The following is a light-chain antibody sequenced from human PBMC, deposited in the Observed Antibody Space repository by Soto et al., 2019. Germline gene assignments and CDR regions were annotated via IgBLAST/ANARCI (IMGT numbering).Light chain of an antibody. J-gene: IGKJ1*01. CDR1: LSISNY. CDR2: GAS. V-gene: IGKV1-39*01. CDR3: QQSYSTPPT. Sequence: DIQMTQSPSSLSVSVGDRVTITCRASLSISNYLNWYQQKPGKAPKFLIYGASSLQSGVPSRFSVSGSGTDFTLTISSLQPEDFATYYCQQSYSTPPTFGQGTKVEIK.